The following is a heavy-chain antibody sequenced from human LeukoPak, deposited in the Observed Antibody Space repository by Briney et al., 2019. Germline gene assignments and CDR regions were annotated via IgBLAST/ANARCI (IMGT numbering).Heavy chain of an antibody. CDR1: GYTFTGYY. D-gene: IGHD6-6*01. CDR3: ARDGAARPEYDY. CDR2: INPNSGGT. V-gene: IGHV1-2*02. Sequence: SVKVSCKASGYTFTGYYMHWVRQAPGQGPEWMGWINPNSGGTNYAQKFQGRVTMTRDTSISTAYMELSRLRSDDTAVYYCARDGAARPEYDYWGQGTLVTVSS. J-gene: IGHJ4*02.